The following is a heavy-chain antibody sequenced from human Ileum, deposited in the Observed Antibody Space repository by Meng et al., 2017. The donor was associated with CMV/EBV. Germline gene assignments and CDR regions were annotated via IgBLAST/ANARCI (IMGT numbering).Heavy chain of an antibody. J-gene: IGHJ4*02. CDR3: ARGLASGWPDY. Sequence: VQLQQWGPGLLKPSETLALTCAVFGGSFTDYYWTWVRHSAGKGLEWIGENTHSGRAYDSSSLTGRATISVDMSKYQFSLKLPSVTAADTAIYYCARGLASGWPDYWGQGTLVTVSS. CDR1: GGSFTDYY. V-gene: IGHV4-34*04. D-gene: IGHD3-10*01. CDR2: NTHSGRA.